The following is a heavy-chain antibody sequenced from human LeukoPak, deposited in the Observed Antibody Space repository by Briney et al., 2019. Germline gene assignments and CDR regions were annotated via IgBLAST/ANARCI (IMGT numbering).Heavy chain of an antibody. CDR2: ISWNSGSI. J-gene: IGHJ4*02. CDR1: GFTFDDYA. CDR3: AKDKTYDSSGYLGY. Sequence: GRSLRLSCAASGFTFDDYAMHWVRQGPGKGLEWVSGISWNSGSIGYADSVKGRFTISRDNAKNSLYLQMNSLRAEDTALYCCAKDKTYDSSGYLGYWGQGTLVTVSS. D-gene: IGHD3-22*01. V-gene: IGHV3-9*01.